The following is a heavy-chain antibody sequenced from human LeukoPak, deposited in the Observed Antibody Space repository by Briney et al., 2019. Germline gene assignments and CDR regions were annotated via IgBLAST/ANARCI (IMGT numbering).Heavy chain of an antibody. CDR3: ARHYWAPGAFDI. V-gene: IGHV4-34*01. CDR1: GGSFSGYY. D-gene: IGHD2-8*02. Sequence: PSETLSLTCAVYGGSFSGYYWSWIRQSPGKGLEWIGEINHTGSTYYNPSLRSRVTISVDTSKNQFSLTLNSVTAADTAVYYCARHYWAPGAFDIWGQGTMVTVSS. CDR2: INHTGST. J-gene: IGHJ3*02.